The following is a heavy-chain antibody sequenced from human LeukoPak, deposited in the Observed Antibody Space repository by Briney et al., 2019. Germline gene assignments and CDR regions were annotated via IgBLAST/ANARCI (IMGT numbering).Heavy chain of an antibody. Sequence: SETLSLTCTVSGGSISSYYWRWIRQPPGKGLEWIGYIYYSGSTNYNPSLKSRVTISVDTSKNQVSLKLSSVTAADTAVYYCARHFCSGDNCYYLDYWGQGTLVTVSS. CDR1: GGSISSYY. CDR3: ARHFCSGDNCYYLDY. V-gene: IGHV4-59*08. D-gene: IGHD2-15*01. J-gene: IGHJ4*02. CDR2: IYYSGST.